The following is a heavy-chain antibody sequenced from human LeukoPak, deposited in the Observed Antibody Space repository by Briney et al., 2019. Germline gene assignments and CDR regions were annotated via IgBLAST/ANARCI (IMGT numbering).Heavy chain of an antibody. D-gene: IGHD5-24*01. J-gene: IGHJ4*02. Sequence: SETLSLTCTVSGGSISSFYWSWIRQPPGKGLEWIGSIYYSRSTNYNPSLKSRLTISLGTSKNQFSLKLTSVTAADTAVYYCARGLPHRDGYNYSDYWGQGTLVTVSS. CDR2: IYYSRST. CDR1: GGSISSFY. V-gene: IGHV4-59*01. CDR3: ARGLPHRDGYNYSDY.